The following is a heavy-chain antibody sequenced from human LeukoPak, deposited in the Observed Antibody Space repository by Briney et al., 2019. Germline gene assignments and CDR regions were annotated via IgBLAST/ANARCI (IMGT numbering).Heavy chain of an antibody. Sequence: GGSLRLSCAASGFTFSSYAMSWVRQAPGKGPEWVSAISGSGGSTYYAHSVKGRFTISRDNAKNTLYLQMNSLRAEDTAVYYCAKDWAVAGSYYWGQGTLVTVSS. V-gene: IGHV3-23*01. CDR2: ISGSGGST. CDR1: GFTFSSYA. J-gene: IGHJ4*02. CDR3: AKDWAVAGSYY. D-gene: IGHD6-19*01.